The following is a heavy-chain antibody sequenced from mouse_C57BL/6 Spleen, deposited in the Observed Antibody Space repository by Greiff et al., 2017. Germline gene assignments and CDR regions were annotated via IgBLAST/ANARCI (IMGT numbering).Heavy chain of an antibody. J-gene: IGHJ4*01. CDR3: ARGRDYGGYYAMDY. V-gene: IGHV1-22*01. CDR2: INPNNGGT. Sequence: EVKLMESGPELVKPGASVKMSCKASGYTFTDYNMHWVKQSHGKSLEWIGYINPNNGGTSYNQKFKGKATLTVNKSSSTAYMELRSLTSEDSAVYYCARGRDYGGYYAMDYWGQGTSVTVSS. D-gene: IGHD2-4*01. CDR1: GYTFTDYN.